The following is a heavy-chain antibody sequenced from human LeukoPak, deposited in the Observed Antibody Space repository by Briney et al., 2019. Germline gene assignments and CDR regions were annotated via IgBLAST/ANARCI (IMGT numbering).Heavy chain of an antibody. D-gene: IGHD2-15*01. CDR2: IYPGDSDT. J-gene: IGHJ4*02. V-gene: IGHV5-51*01. CDR3: ARHNDCSGGSCYIDY. CDR1: GYSFTSYW. Sequence: GESLKISCKGSGYSFTSYWICWVRQMPGKRLEWMGIIYPGDSDTRYSPSFQGQVTISADKSISTAYLQWSSLKASDTAMYYCARHNDCSGGSCYIDYWGQGTLVTVSS.